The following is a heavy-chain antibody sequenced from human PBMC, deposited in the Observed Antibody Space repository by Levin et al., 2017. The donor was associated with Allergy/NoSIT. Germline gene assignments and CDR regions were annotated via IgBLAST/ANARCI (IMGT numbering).Heavy chain of an antibody. Sequence: ASVKVSCKAFRYTLTSYGISWVRQAPGQGLEWMGWISAYNGNTNYAQKLQGRVIMTTDTSTSTAYLALRRLRSDDTAVYYWVRDALGTGWYSEDFYYFGMDVWGQGTTVTVSS. CDR3: VRDALGTGWYSEDFYYFGMDV. CDR1: RYTLTSYG. D-gene: IGHD6-19*01. V-gene: IGHV1-18*01. J-gene: IGHJ6*02. CDR2: ISAYNGNT.